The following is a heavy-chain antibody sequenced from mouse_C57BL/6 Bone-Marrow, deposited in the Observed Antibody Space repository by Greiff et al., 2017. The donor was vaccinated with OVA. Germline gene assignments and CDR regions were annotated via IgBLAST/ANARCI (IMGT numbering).Heavy chain of an antibody. J-gene: IGHJ2*01. CDR3: ARWGMRFF. CDR1: GYTFTSYW. CDR2: IYPGSGST. V-gene: IGHV1-55*01. Sequence: QVQLQQPGAELVKPGASVKMSCKASGYTFTSYWITWVKQRPGQGLEWIGDIYPGSGSTNYNEKFKGKATLTADKSSSTAYMELRSLTSEDSAVYFCARWGMRFFWGQGTTLTVSS.